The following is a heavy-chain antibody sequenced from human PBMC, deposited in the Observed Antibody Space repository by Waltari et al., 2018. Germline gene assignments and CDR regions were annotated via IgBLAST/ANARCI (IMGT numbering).Heavy chain of an antibody. CDR2: IKQDGSEK. D-gene: IGHD6-13*01. Sequence: EVQLVESGGGLVQPGGSLRLSCAASGFTFSRYWMSWVRQAPGKGLEWVANIKQDGSEKYYVDSVKGRFTISRDNAKNSLYLQMNSLRAEDTAVYYCARFSDSSSSLWGYWGQGTLVTVSS. V-gene: IGHV3-7*01. J-gene: IGHJ4*02. CDR1: GFTFSRYW. CDR3: ARFSDSSSSLWGY.